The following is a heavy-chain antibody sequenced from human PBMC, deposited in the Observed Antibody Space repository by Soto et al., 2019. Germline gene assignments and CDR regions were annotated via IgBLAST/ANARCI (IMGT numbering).Heavy chain of an antibody. V-gene: IGHV3-66*01. CDR1: GFTVSSYH. Sequence: EVQLVESGGGLVQPGGSLRLSCAASGFTVSSYHMSWVRQAPGKGLEWVSIIYTAGSADFADSVKGRFTISRDNSKTTLYLQMSSLRAEDSALSYSARVHTSTYHSIDYWGQGTLVTVSS. CDR2: IYTAGSA. D-gene: IGHD2-2*01. J-gene: IGHJ4*02. CDR3: ARVHTSTYHSIDY.